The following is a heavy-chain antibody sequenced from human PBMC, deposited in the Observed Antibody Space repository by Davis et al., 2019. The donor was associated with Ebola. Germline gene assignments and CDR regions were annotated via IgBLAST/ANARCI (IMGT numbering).Heavy chain of an antibody. Sequence: MPSETLSLTCTVSGGSISSGGYYWSWIRQHPGKGLEWIGYIYYSGSTYYNPSLKSRVTISVDTSKNQFSLKLSSVTAADTAVYYCARERMRGSSSWYRYYGMDVWGQGTTVTVSS. J-gene: IGHJ6*02. V-gene: IGHV4-31*03. D-gene: IGHD6-13*01. CDR3: ARERMRGSSSWYRYYGMDV. CDR1: GGSISSGGYY. CDR2: IYYSGST.